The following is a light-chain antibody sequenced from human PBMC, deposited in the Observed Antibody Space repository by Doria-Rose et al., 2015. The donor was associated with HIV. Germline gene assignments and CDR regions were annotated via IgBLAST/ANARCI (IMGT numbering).Light chain of an antibody. V-gene: IGKV3-20*01. CDR1: QSFSSTY. Sequence: TQSPGTLSLSPGGRATLSCRASQSFSSTYLAWYQQKPGQAPSLLIYDGSTRATGISDRFSASGSGTDFTLTINRLEPEDFALYYCHQYGTSWTFGQGTKVGI. CDR3: HQYGTSWT. CDR2: DGS. J-gene: IGKJ1*01.